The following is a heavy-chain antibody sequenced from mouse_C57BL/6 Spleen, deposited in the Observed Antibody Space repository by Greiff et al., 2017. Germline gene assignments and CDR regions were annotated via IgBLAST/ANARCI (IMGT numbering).Heavy chain of an antibody. V-gene: IGHV5-16*01. CDR3: ARGDDYDPFYAMDY. CDR2: INYDGSST. CDR1: GFTFSDYY. Sequence: EVNVVESEGGLVQPGSSMKLSCTASGFTFSDYYMAWVRQVPEKGLEWVANINYDGSSTYYLDSLKSRFIISRDNAKNILYLQMSSLKSEDTATYYCARGDDYDPFYAMDYWGQGTSVTSPQ. J-gene: IGHJ4*01. D-gene: IGHD2-4*01.